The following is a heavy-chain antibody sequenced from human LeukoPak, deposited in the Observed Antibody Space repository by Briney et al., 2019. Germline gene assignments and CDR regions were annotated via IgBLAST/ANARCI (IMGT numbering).Heavy chain of an antibody. D-gene: IGHD2-15*01. V-gene: IGHV3-30*18. CDR1: GFTFSSYG. CDR2: ISYDGSNK. Sequence: GGSLRLSCAASGFTFSSYGMHWVGQAPGKGLEWVAVISYDGSNKYYADSVKGRFTISRDNSKNTLYLQMNSLRAEDTAVYYCAKDHRVVVAATLDYWGQGTLVTVSS. CDR3: AKDHRVVVAATLDY. J-gene: IGHJ4*02.